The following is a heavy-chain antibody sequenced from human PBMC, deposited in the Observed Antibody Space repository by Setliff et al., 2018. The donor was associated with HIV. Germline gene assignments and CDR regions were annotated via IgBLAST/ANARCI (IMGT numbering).Heavy chain of an antibody. Sequence: GASVKVSCKASGGTFSSYSITWVRQAPGQGLEWVGGIIPIFGTTNYAQNLQGRVTISADESTSTAYMELSSLRSEDTAVYYCARGRHAVVVTALEHDYWGQGTLVTVSS. D-gene: IGHD2-21*02. V-gene: IGHV1-69*13. CDR2: IIPIFGTT. CDR1: GGTFSSYS. CDR3: ARGRHAVVVTALEHDY. J-gene: IGHJ1*01.